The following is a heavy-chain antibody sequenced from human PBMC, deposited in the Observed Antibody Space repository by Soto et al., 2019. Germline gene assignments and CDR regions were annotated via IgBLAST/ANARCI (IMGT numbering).Heavy chain of an antibody. CDR1: GGSFSGYY. J-gene: IGHJ4*02. Sequence: SETLSLTCAVXGGSFSGYYWSWIRQPPGKGLEWIGEINHSGSTNYNPSLKSRVTISVDTSKNQFSLKLSSVTAADTAVYYCARGFTRWLRRYYFDYWGQGTLVTVSS. D-gene: IGHD5-12*01. CDR2: INHSGST. CDR3: ARGFTRWLRRYYFDY. V-gene: IGHV4-34*01.